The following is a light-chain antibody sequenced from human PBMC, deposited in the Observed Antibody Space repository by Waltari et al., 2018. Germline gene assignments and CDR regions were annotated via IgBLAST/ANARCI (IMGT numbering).Light chain of an antibody. CDR2: DVN. J-gene: IGLJ1*01. V-gene: IGLV2-14*03. CDR1: DSDIGKYNY. CDR3: TSLWG. Sequence: SALTQPASVSGSPGQSITIPCTGTDSDIGKYNYVSWYQQHPGKAPKLILFDVNKRPSGVSDRFSGSKSGDTASLTISGLQAEDEADYHCTSLWGFGPGTTVTIL.